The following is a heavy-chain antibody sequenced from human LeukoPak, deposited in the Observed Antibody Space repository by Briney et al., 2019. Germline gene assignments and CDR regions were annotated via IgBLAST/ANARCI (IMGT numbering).Heavy chain of an antibody. CDR3: ARSKDIVVVPAAPVVYNWFDP. CDR2: IIPIFGTA. CDR1: GGTFSNYA. D-gene: IGHD2-2*01. Sequence: GASVNVSYKASGGTFSNYAISWVRQAPGQPLEWMGGIIPIFGTANYVQKFQGRVTITEDETTSTAYMELSSLRSEDTAVYYCARSKDIVVVPAAPVVYNWFDPWGQGTLVTVSS. J-gene: IGHJ5*02. V-gene: IGHV1-69*13.